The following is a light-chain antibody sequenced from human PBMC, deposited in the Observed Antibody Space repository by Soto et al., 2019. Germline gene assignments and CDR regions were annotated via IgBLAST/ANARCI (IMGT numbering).Light chain of an antibody. J-gene: IGLJ1*01. CDR1: GSDIGAYNF. Sequence: QSVLAQPPSASGSPGQSVTISCTGSGSDIGAYNFVSWYQQHPGKAPKLMIFGVTERPSGVPDRFSGSKSGNTASLTVSGLQAEDEAEYYCSSYTNINTRACVFGTGTKVTVL. V-gene: IGLV2-8*01. CDR2: GVT. CDR3: SSYTNINTRACV.